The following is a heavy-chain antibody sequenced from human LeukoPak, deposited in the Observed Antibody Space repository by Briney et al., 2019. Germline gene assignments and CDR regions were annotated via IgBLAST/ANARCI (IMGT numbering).Heavy chain of an antibody. CDR2: INPDGRST. CDR1: GFTFSRLW. Sequence: PGGSLRLSCAASGFTFSRLWMYWVRKVPGKGLVWVSRINPDGRSTNYADSVRGRFTMSRDNAKNTLYLQMNSLRSDDTAIYYCTRILANTYGGGDCWGQGTLVTVSS. D-gene: IGHD4-23*01. J-gene: IGHJ4*02. V-gene: IGHV3-74*01. CDR3: TRILANTYGGGDC.